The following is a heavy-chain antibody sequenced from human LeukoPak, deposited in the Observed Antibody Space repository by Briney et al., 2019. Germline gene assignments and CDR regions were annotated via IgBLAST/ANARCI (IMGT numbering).Heavy chain of an antibody. CDR2: ISSSGSII. Sequence: GGSLRLSCAASGFTFSRYELNWVRQAPGKGLEWVSYISSSGSIIYYADSVKGRFTISRDNAKNSLYLQMNSLRAEDTAVYYCARDLGMTDGDYVSYFDYWGQGTLVAVSS. D-gene: IGHD4-17*01. CDR3: ARDLGMTDGDYVSYFDY. J-gene: IGHJ4*02. V-gene: IGHV3-48*03. CDR1: GFTFSRYE.